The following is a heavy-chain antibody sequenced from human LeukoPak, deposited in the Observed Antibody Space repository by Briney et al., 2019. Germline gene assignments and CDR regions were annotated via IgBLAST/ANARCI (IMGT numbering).Heavy chain of an antibody. CDR1: GFTFSSYG. J-gene: IGHJ4*02. CDR2: ISYDGSNK. Sequence: PGGPLRLSCAASGFTFSSYGMHWVRQAPGKGLEWVAVISYDGSNKYYADSVKGRFTISRDNSKNTLYLQMNSLRAEDTAVYYCAKGPNYYDSSGYSFWGQGTLVTVSS. V-gene: IGHV3-30*18. D-gene: IGHD3-22*01. CDR3: AKGPNYYDSSGYSF.